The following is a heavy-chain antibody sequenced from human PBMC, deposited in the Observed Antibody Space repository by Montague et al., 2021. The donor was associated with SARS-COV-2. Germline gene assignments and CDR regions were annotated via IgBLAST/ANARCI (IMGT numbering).Heavy chain of an antibody. V-gene: IGHV4-61*02. CDR3: AGDYYDSTGLNWFDP. D-gene: IGHD3-22*01. CDR1: GGSIITGSNFY. CDR2: IHSSGGT. J-gene: IGHJ5*02. Sequence: TLSLTCAVSGGSIITGSNFYWGWIRQSAGKGLEWIGRIHSSGGTNYHPSLMSRLTMSVDSSANQFSLKLTSVTAADTAVYYCAGDYYDSTGLNWFDPWGQGLLVTVYS.